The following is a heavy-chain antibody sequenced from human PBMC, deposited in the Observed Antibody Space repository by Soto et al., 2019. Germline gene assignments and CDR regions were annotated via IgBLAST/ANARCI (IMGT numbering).Heavy chain of an antibody. J-gene: IGHJ4*02. CDR3: HRPGPSCDDAGKTY. CDR2: IYPGDSDT. Sequence: GESLKISCKGSGYSFTSYWIGWVRQMPGKGLEWMGIIYPGDSDTRYSPSFQGQVTISADKSISTAYLQGSSRKASDTAMYYCHRPGPSCDDAGKTYCRQGIRFTIS. V-gene: IGHV5-51*01. CDR1: GYSFTSYW. D-gene: IGHD5-12*01.